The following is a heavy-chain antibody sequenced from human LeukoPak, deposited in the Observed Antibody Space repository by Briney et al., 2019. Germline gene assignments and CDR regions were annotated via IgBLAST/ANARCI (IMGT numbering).Heavy chain of an antibody. CDR1: GGTFSSYA. Sequence: SVKVSCKASGGTFSSYAISWVRQAPGQGLEWMGGIIPIFGTANYAQKFQGRVTITADESTSTAYMELSSLRSEDTAVYYCAREGNSSGWYGGFFDYWGQGTLVTVSS. CDR2: IIPIFGTA. J-gene: IGHJ4*02. CDR3: AREGNSSGWYGGFFDY. D-gene: IGHD6-19*01. V-gene: IGHV1-69*13.